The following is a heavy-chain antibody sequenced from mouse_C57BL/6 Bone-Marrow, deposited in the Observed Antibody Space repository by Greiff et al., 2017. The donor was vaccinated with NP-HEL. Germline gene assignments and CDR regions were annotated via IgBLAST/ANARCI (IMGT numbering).Heavy chain of an antibody. J-gene: IGHJ4*01. Sequence: VQLQQSGAELVRPGASVKLSCTASGFNIKDDYMHWMKQRPEQGLEWIGWIDPENGDTEYASKFQGKATITADTSSNTAYMQLSSLTYEDSAVYYCARRPQGDYWGQGTSVTVSS. V-gene: IGHV14-4*01. CDR1: GFNIKDDY. CDR2: IDPENGDT. CDR3: ARRPQGDY.